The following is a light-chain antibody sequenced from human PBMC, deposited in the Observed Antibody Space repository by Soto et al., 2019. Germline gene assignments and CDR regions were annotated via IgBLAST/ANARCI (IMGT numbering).Light chain of an antibody. CDR2: GAS. J-gene: IGKJ1*01. CDR1: QSVSSSF. Sequence: EIVLTQSPGTLSLSPGQRATLSCRASQSVSSSFLAWYQQKPRQAPRLLIYGASSRATGIPDRFSGSGSGTDFTLTISRLEAEDFAVYYCQQYGTSPWTFGQGTKVEIK. CDR3: QQYGTSPWT. V-gene: IGKV3-20*01.